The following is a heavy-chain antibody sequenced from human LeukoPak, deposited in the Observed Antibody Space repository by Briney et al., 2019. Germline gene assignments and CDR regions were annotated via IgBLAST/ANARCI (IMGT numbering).Heavy chain of an antibody. D-gene: IGHD3-9*01. V-gene: IGHV4-34*01. Sequence: SETLFLTCAVYGGSFSGYYWSWIRQPPGKGLEWIGEINHSGSTNYNPSLKSRVTISVDTSKNQFSLKLSSVTAADTAVYYCARGDDILTGYRSYNWFDPWGQGTLVTVSS. CDR3: ARGDDILTGYRSYNWFDP. CDR2: INHSGST. CDR1: GGSFSGYY. J-gene: IGHJ5*02.